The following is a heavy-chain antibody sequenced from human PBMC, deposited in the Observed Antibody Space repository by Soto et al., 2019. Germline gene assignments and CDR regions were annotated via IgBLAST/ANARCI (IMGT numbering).Heavy chain of an antibody. CDR1: GYTFTSYD. CDR3: ARASSSSYFRGYYDMDV. Sequence: ASVKVSCKASGYTFTSYDINWVRQATGQGLEWMGWMNPNSGNTGYAQKFQGRVTMTRNTSISTAYMELSSLRSEDTAVYYCARASSSSYFRGYYDMDVWGKGTTVTVSS. D-gene: IGHD6-6*01. V-gene: IGHV1-8*01. J-gene: IGHJ6*03. CDR2: MNPNSGNT.